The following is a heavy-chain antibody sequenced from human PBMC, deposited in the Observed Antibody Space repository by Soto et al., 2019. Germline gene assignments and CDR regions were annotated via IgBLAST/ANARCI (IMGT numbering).Heavy chain of an antibody. CDR1: GGTFSSYT. D-gene: IGHD2-2*01. Sequence: QVQLVQSGAEVKKPGSSVKVSCKASGGTFSSYTISWVRQAPGQGLEWMGRIIPILGIANYAQKFQGRVTITADKSKSHAYMDLSSLGSEDTAVYYCARARAWVVPAAMDYWGQGTLVTVSS. J-gene: IGHJ4*02. CDR2: IIPILGIA. V-gene: IGHV1-69*02. CDR3: ARARAWVVPAAMDY.